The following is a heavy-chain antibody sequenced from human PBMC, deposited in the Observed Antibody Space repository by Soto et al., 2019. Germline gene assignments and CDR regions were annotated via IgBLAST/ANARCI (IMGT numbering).Heavy chain of an antibody. CDR2: IYHSGST. CDR3: ARVRSSSSWSTRGNRFDP. D-gene: IGHD6-13*01. V-gene: IGHV4-61*01. CDR1: GGSVTSGNDY. J-gene: IGHJ5*02. Sequence: SETLSLTCTVSGGSVTSGNDYWSWIRQPPGKGLEWIGYIYHSGSTNYNPSLKSRVTMSVDTSKNQFSLKLSSVTAADTAVYYCARVRSSSSWSTRGNRFDPWGQGTLVTVSS.